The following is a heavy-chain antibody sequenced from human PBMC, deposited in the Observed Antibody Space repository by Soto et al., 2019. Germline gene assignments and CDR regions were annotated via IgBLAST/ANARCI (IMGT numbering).Heavy chain of an antibody. CDR2: IIPFFHAP. D-gene: IGHD4-17*01. CDR1: GGTFGKNA. CDR3: ARPLPVTTYGNVYGMDV. J-gene: IGHJ6*02. V-gene: IGHV1-69*06. Sequence: SVKVSCKASGGTFGKNAFSWVRQAPGQGLEWMGGIIPFFHAPNYAQKFQGRVTISVDTSKNQFSLKLSSVTAADTAVYYCARPLPVTTYGNVYGMDVWGQGTTVTRLL.